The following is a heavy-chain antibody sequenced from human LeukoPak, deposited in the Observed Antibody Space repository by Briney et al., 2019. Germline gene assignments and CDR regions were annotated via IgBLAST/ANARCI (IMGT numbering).Heavy chain of an antibody. D-gene: IGHD2-2*02. CDR2: INPNSGGT. CDR3: ARGIPEEGAFDI. Sequence: ASVKVSCKASGYTFTGYYMHWVRQAPGQGLEWMGRINPNSGGTNYVQKFQGRVTMTGDTSISTAYMELSRLRSDDTAVYYCARGIPEEGAFDIWGQGTMVTVSS. V-gene: IGHV1-2*06. CDR1: GYTFTGYY. J-gene: IGHJ3*02.